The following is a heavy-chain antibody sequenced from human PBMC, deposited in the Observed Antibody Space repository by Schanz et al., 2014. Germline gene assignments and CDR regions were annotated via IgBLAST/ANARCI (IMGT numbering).Heavy chain of an antibody. Sequence: QVQLVQSGAEVKKPGASVKVSCKASGYISGSHGMTWVRQAPGQGLEWMGWISAYNGHTTYAQKFQGRVTMTTDTSTSTAYMELRNVRYDDTAMYYCARGIPYCSSTSCSGLDAYDVWGQGTLXTVSS. V-gene: IGHV1-18*01. J-gene: IGHJ3*01. CDR1: GYISGSHG. D-gene: IGHD2-2*01. CDR3: ARGIPYCSSTSCSGLDAYDV. CDR2: ISAYNGHT.